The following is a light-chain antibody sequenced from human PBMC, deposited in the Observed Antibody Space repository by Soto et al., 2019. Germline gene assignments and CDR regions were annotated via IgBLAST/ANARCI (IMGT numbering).Light chain of an antibody. V-gene: IGLV2-11*01. J-gene: IGLJ2*01. Sequence: QSALTQPRSVSGSPGQSVTVSCTGSSSDVGGYKYVSWYQQHPGKAPKLLISDVANRASGVPDRFSGSKSGNTASLTISGLQPDDEAEYFCCSYAVSYTLIFGGGTKVTVL. CDR3: CSYAVSYTLI. CDR1: SSDVGGYKY. CDR2: DVA.